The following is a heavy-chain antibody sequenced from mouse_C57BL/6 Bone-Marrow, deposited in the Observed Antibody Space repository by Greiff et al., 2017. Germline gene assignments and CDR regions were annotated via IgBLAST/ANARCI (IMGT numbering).Heavy chain of an antibody. CDR2: ISRGGSYT. J-gene: IGHJ2*01. V-gene: IGHV5-6*01. D-gene: IGHD2-2*01. CDR1: GFTFSSYG. Sequence: EVKLVESGGDLVKPGGSLKLSCAASGFTFSSYGMSWVRQTPDKRLEWVATISRGGSYTYYPDSVKGRVTISRDNAKNTLYLQMSSLKSEDTAMYYCARQRGCYGYDGGYYFDYWGQGTTLTVSS. CDR3: ARQRGCYGYDGGYYFDY.